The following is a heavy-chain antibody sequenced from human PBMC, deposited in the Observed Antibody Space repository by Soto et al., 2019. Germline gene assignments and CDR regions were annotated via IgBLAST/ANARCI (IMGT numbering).Heavy chain of an antibody. D-gene: IGHD2-2*01. CDR2: ISSSSSTI. V-gene: IGHV3-48*01. J-gene: IGHJ6*02. Sequence: PGGSLRLSCAVSGFTFSSYSMNWVRQAPGKGLEWVSYISSSSSTIYYADSVKGRFTISRDNAKNTLYLQMNSLRAEDTAVYYCAKDGVVPAAMFMSNYYYYGMDVWGQGTTVTVSS. CDR3: AKDGVVPAAMFMSNYYYYGMDV. CDR1: GFTFSSYS.